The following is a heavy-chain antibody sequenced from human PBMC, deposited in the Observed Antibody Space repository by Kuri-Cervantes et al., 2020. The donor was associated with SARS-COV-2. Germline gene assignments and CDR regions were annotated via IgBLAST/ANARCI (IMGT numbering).Heavy chain of an antibody. CDR3: ARVSSVPAQLSYSRYYYIDV. D-gene: IGHD2-15*01. Sequence: SETLSLTCSVSGGSISSGSYYWTWIRQPAGEGLEYIGRIYTSGSTDYNSSLKSRVTISIDTSQSRFPLHLTSVTAADTAVYFCARVSSVPAQLSYSRYYYIDVWGKGTTVTVSS. V-gene: IGHV4-61*02. CDR1: GGSISSGSYY. CDR2: IYTSGST. J-gene: IGHJ6*03.